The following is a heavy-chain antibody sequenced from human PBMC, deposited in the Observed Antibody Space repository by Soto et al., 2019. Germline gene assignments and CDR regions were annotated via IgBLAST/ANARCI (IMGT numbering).Heavy chain of an antibody. Sequence: GGSLRLSCAASGFTFSSYGMHWVRQAPGKGLEWVAVISYDGSNKYYADSVKGRFTISRDNSKNTLYLQMNSLRAEDTAVYYCAKDVRGVTYYYYYYGMDVWGQGTTVTVSS. CDR2: ISYDGSNK. V-gene: IGHV3-30*18. CDR3: AKDVRGVTYYYYYYGMDV. D-gene: IGHD3-10*02. J-gene: IGHJ6*02. CDR1: GFTFSSYG.